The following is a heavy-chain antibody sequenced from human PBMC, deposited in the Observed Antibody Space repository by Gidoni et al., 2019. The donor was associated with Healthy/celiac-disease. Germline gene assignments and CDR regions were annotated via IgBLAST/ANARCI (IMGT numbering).Heavy chain of an antibody. CDR1: GFTFSSYS. J-gene: IGHJ6*02. CDR3: ARGSLLWFGELFPPISDYYYYGMDV. CDR2: IRSSSSYI. Sequence: EVQLVESGGGLVKPGGSLRLSRAASGFTFSSYSMNWVRQAPRKGLEWVSSIRSSSSYIYYADSVKGRFTISRDNAKNSLYLQMNSLRAEDTAVYYCARGSLLWFGELFPPISDYYYYGMDVWGQGTTVTVSS. V-gene: IGHV3-21*01. D-gene: IGHD3-10*01.